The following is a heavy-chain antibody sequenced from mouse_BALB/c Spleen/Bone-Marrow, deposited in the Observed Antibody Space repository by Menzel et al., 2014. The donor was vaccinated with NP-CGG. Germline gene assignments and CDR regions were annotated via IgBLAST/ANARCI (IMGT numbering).Heavy chain of an antibody. D-gene: IGHD2-3*01. V-gene: IGHV1S81*02. CDR1: GYTFTSYW. Sequence: QVQLQQPGAELVKPGASVKLSCKASGYTFTSYWMHWVKQRPGQGLERIGEIIPSNGRTNYNEKFKSKATLTVDKSSNTAYMQLSSLTSEDSAVYYCARWLLQYFDVWGAGTTVTVSS. J-gene: IGHJ1*01. CDR2: IIPSNGRT. CDR3: ARWLLQYFDV.